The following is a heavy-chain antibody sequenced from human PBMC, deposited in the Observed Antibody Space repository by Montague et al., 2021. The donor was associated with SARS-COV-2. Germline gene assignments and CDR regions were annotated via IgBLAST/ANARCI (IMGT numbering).Heavy chain of an antibody. CDR1: GYSISSGYY. Sequence: SETLSLTCTVSGYSISSGYYWGWIRQPPGKGLEWIGSIYHSGGTYYNPSLKSRVTVSVDTSKNQFSLKLLSSVTAADTAVYYCARDGYSNSGFDPWGQGTLVTVSS. J-gene: IGHJ5*02. D-gene: IGHD4-11*01. V-gene: IGHV4-38-2*02. CDR2: IYHSGGT. CDR3: ARDGYSNSGFDP.